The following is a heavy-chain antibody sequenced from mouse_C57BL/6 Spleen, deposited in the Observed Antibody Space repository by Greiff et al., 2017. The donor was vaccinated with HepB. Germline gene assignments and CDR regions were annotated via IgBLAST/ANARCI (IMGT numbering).Heavy chain of an antibody. CDR1: GYAFSSSW. J-gene: IGHJ4*01. V-gene: IGHV1-82*01. CDR3: ARSGRQLRLPYAMDY. D-gene: IGHD3-2*02. CDR2: IYPGDGDT. Sequence: VQLQQSGPELVKPGASVKISCKASGYAFSSSWMNWVKQRPGKGLEWIGRIYPGDGDTNYNGKFKGKATLTAYKSSSTAYKQLSSLTSEDSAVYCCARSGRQLRLPYAMDYWGQGTSVTVSS.